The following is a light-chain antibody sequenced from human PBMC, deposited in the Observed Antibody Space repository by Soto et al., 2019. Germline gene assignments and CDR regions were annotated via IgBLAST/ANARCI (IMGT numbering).Light chain of an antibody. CDR2: DAS. V-gene: IGKV1-5*01. Sequence: VQMTQSPSALFASVGDRVTITCRASQSISSWLAWYQQKPGKAPKLLIYDASSLESGVPSRFSGSGSGTEFTLTISSLQPDDFATYYCQQYNSYSPVTFAQRSKV. J-gene: IGKJ1*01. CDR3: QQYNSYSPVT. CDR1: QSISSW.